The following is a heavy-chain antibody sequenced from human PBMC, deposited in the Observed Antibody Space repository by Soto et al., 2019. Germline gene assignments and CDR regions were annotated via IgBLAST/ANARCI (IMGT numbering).Heavy chain of an antibody. V-gene: IGHV3-33*01. Sequence: GGSLRLSCAASGFTFSSYGMHWVRQAPGKGLEWVAVIWYDGSNKYYADSVKGRFTISRDNSKNTLYLQMNSLRAEDTAVYYCARGHCSGGSCYFPDYYYGMDVWGQGTTVTVSS. J-gene: IGHJ6*02. D-gene: IGHD2-15*01. CDR1: GFTFSSYG. CDR2: IWYDGSNK. CDR3: ARGHCSGGSCYFPDYYYGMDV.